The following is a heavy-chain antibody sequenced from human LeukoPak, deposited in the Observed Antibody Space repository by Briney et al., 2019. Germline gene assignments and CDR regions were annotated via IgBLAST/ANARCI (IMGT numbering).Heavy chain of an antibody. CDR2: IIPIFGTA. CDR1: GGTFSSYA. CDR3: ARARTTVTEEDY. V-gene: IGHV1-69*13. Sequence: SVKVSCKASGGTFSSYAISWVRQAPGQGLEWMGGIIPIFGTANYAQKFQGRVTITADESTSTAYMELRSLRSDDTAVYYCARARTTVTEEDYWGQGTLVTVSS. J-gene: IGHJ4*02. D-gene: IGHD4-17*01.